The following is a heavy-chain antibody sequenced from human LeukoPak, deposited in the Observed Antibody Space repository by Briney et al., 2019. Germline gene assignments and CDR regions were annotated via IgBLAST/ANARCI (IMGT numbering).Heavy chain of an antibody. CDR1: GFTFSSSF. D-gene: IGHD3-10*01. V-gene: IGHV3-30-3*01. Sequence: GGSLRLSCAASGFTFSSSFMHWVRQAPGKGLEWVAVMSYDGSSHFYADSVKGRFTISRDNSKSTLYLQMNSLRAEDTAIYYCARESGYYGSGSYSCYFDYWGQGTLVTVSS. CDR3: ARESGYYGSGSYSCYFDY. J-gene: IGHJ4*02. CDR2: MSYDGSSH.